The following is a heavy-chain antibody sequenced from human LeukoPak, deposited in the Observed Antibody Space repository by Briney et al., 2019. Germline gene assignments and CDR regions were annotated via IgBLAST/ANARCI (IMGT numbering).Heavy chain of an antibody. J-gene: IGHJ4*02. CDR3: ARSRTVLLWFGEYTTRPFDY. CDR1: GYTFTGYY. V-gene: IGHV1-2*02. Sequence: ASVKVSCKASGYTFTGYYMHWVRQAPGQGLEWMGWINPNSGGTNYAQKFQGRVTMTRDTSISTAYMELSRLRSDDTAVYYCARSRTVLLWFGEYTTRPFDYWGQGTLVTVSS. D-gene: IGHD3-10*01. CDR2: INPNSGGT.